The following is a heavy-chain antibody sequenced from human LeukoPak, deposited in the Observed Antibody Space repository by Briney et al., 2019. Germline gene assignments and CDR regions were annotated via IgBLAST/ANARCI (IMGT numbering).Heavy chain of an antibody. V-gene: IGHV4-34*01. CDR2: INHSGST. CDR1: GGSFSGYY. CDR3: GRRRPSSRHWFDP. Sequence: SETLSLTCAVYGGSFSGYYWSWIRQPPGKGLEWIGEINHSGSTNYNPSLKSRVTISVDTSKNQFSLKLSSVTAADTAVYYCGRRRPSSRHWFDPWGQGTLVIVSS. D-gene: IGHD6-13*01. J-gene: IGHJ5*02.